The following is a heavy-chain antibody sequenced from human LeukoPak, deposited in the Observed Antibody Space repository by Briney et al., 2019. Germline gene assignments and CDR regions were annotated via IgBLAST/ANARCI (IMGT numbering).Heavy chain of an antibody. J-gene: IGHJ6*03. Sequence: GGSLRLSCAASGFTFDDYGMNWVRHAPGKGLEWVSGINWNGDTTGYADSVKGRFTISRDNAKNSLYLQMNSLRAEDTAVYYCARDVRGGTYYYYYYMDVWGKGTTVTVSS. CDR1: GFTFDDYG. CDR3: ARDVRGGTYYYYYYMDV. D-gene: IGHD3-16*01. CDR2: INWNGDTT. V-gene: IGHV3-20*04.